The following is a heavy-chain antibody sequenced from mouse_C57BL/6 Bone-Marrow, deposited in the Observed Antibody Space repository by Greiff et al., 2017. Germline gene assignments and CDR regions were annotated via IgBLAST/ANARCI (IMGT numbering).Heavy chain of an antibody. CDR3: ARSYYYGSSHDYYAMDY. Sequence: QVQLKQPGAELVKPGASVKLSCKASGYTFTSYWMHWVKQRPGQGLEWIGYINPSSGYTKYNQKFKDKATLTADKSSSPAYMQLSSLTYEDSAVYYCARSYYYGSSHDYYAMDYWGQGTSVTVSS. D-gene: IGHD1-1*01. CDR2: INPSSGYT. J-gene: IGHJ4*01. V-gene: IGHV1-7*01. CDR1: GYTFTSYW.